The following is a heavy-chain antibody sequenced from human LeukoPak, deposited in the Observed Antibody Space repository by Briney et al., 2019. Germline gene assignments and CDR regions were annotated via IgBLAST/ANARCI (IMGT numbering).Heavy chain of an antibody. CDR2: ISSSSSYI. V-gene: IGHV3-21*01. D-gene: IGHD3-3*01. CDR3: ARAEEITIFGVVFPFDY. CDR1: GFTFSSYS. J-gene: IGHJ4*02. Sequence: NPGGSLRLSCAASGFTFSSYSMNWVRQAPGKGLEWVSSISSSSSYIYYADSVKGRFTISRDNAKNSLYLQMNSLRAEDTAVYYCARAEEITIFGVVFPFDYWGQGTLVTVSS.